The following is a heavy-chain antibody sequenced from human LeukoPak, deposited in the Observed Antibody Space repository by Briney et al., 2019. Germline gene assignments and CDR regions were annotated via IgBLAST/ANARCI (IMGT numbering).Heavy chain of an antibody. V-gene: IGHV3-30-3*01. CDR2: ISFDGGNK. CDR1: GFTFSMSA. J-gene: IGHJ4*02. CDR3: ARGRAGIAAAGFDY. D-gene: IGHD6-13*01. Sequence: GGSLRLSCATSGFTFSMSAMHWVRLAPGKGLDWVAVISFDGGNKFYADSVKGRFSISRDNSKNTLYLQMNSLGLADTAVYFCARGRAGIAAAGFDYWGQGTLVTVSS.